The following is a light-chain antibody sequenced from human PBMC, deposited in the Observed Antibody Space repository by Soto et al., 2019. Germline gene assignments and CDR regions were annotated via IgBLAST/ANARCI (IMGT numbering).Light chain of an antibody. CDR2: AAF. CDR3: QQYADWPKT. CDR1: QSVSDR. V-gene: IGKV3-15*01. Sequence: EIVMTQSTDTLSVSPGERATLSCRASQSVSDRVVWYQQKSGQAPSLLIYAAFTRAAGVPARFSGSGSGTEFTLTISSLQSEDFAVYFCQQYADWPKTFGQGTKVDI. J-gene: IGKJ1*01.